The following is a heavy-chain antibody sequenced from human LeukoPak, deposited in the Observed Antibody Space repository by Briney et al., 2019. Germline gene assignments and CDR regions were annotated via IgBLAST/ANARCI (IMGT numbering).Heavy chain of an antibody. CDR1: GFTFSSYA. J-gene: IGHJ4*02. CDR2: ISGSGGST. V-gene: IGHV3-23*01. Sequence: GGSLSLSCAASGFTFSSYAMSWVRQAPGKGLEWVSAISGSGGSTYYADSVKGRFTISRDNSKNTLYLQMNGLRAEDTAVYYCAKGDIVVVVAATQDYWGQGTLVTVSS. D-gene: IGHD2-15*01. CDR3: AKGDIVVVVAATQDY.